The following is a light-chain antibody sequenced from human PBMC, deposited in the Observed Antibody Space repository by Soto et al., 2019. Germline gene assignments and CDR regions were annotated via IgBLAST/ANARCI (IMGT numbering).Light chain of an antibody. CDR3: QQYGSSPLT. CDR1: QSVSSSY. V-gene: IGKV3-20*01. CDR2: GAS. Sequence: EIVLTQSPGTLSLSPGERATLSCRASQSVSSSYLAWYQQKPGQAPRLLIYGASSRATGIPDRFSASGSGTDFTLTISRLEPEDLAVYYCQQYGSSPLTCGGGTKVEIK. J-gene: IGKJ4*01.